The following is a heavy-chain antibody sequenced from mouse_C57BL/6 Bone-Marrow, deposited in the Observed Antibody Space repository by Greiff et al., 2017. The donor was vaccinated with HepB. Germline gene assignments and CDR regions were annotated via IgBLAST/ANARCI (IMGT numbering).Heavy chain of an antibody. CDR3: ARASNTGYAMDY. J-gene: IGHJ4*01. Sequence: VMLVESGAELVRPGASVKLSCKASGYTFTVYYINWVKQRPGQGLEWIARIYPGSGNTYYNEKFKGKATLTAEKSSSTAYMQLSSLTSEDSAVYFCARASNTGYAMDYWGQGTSVTVSS. V-gene: IGHV1-76*01. D-gene: IGHD2-5*01. CDR1: GYTFTVYY. CDR2: IYPGSGNT.